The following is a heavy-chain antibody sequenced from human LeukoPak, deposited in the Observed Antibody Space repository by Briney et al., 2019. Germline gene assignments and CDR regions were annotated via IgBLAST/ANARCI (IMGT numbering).Heavy chain of an antibody. CDR3: ARAYYELRFTAFDI. Sequence: PGKSLRLSCAASGFTFSDYGMHWVRQAPGKGLEWVAVISFDGSYKHYADSVKGRFTISRDNSKNTLYMQMNSLRAEDTAVYYCARAYYELRFTAFDIWGQGTMVTVSS. CDR1: GFTFSDYG. V-gene: IGHV3-30*03. J-gene: IGHJ3*02. D-gene: IGHD3-3*01. CDR2: ISFDGSYK.